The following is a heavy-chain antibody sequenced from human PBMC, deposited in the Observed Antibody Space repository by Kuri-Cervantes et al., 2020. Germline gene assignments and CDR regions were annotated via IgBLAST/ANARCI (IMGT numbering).Heavy chain of an antibody. CDR1: GFTFSSYA. CDR2: ISGSGGST. CDR3: AKSSRQWLRAFGI. V-gene: IGHV3-23*01. Sequence: GESLKISCAASGFTFSSYAMSWVRQAPGKGLEWVSAISGSGGSTYYADSVKGRFTISRDNSKNTLYLQMNSLRAEDTAVYYCAKSSRQWLRAFGIWGQGTMVTVSS. J-gene: IGHJ3*02. D-gene: IGHD6-19*01.